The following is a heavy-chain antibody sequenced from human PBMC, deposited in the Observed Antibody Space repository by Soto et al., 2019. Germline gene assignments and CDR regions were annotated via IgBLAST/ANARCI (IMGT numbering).Heavy chain of an antibody. V-gene: IGHV4-59*01. D-gene: IGHD2-21*01. CDR1: GGSISSYY. Sequence: NPSETLSLTCTVSGGSISSYYWSWIRQPPGKGLEWIGYIYYSGSTNYNPSLKSRVTISVDTSKDQFSLKLSSVTAADTAVYYCARVPSLFGNYYYYGMDVWGQGTTVTVSS. CDR2: IYYSGST. CDR3: ARVPSLFGNYYYYGMDV. J-gene: IGHJ6*02.